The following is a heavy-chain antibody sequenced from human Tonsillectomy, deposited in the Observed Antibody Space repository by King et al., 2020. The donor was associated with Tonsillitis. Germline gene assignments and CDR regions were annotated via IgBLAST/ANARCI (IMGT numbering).Heavy chain of an antibody. CDR3: ARDSPSMWDFDSYYFDY. CDR1: GFTFSSYA. J-gene: IGHJ4*02. Sequence: QLVQSGGGVVQPGRSLRLSCAASGFTFSSYAMHWVRQAPGKGLEWVAVISYDGSNKYYADSVKGRFTISRDNSKNTLYLQMNSLRAEDTAVYYCARDSPSMWDFDSYYFDYWGQGTLVTVSS. CDR2: ISYDGSNK. V-gene: IGHV3-30*04. D-gene: IGHD3-3*01.